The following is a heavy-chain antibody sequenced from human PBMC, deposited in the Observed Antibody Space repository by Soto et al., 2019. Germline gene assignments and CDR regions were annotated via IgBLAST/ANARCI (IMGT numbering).Heavy chain of an antibody. CDR1: GYTFTNFG. Sequence: ASVKVSCKASGYTFTNFGISWVRQAPGQGLEWMGWISAYNGNTNYAQNFQGRVTMTTDTSTSTAYMELRSLRSDDTAVYYCAKRGVIVVVPAATIFDDWGQGTLVTVAS. D-gene: IGHD2-2*01. CDR3: AKRGVIVVVPAATIFDD. CDR2: ISAYNGNT. V-gene: IGHV1-18*01. J-gene: IGHJ4*02.